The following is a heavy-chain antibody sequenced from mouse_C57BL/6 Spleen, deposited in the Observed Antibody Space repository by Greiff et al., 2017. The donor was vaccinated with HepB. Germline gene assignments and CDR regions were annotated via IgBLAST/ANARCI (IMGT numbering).Heavy chain of an antibody. CDR1: GFTFSSYT. V-gene: IGHV5-9*01. CDR3: ARRDYYGSSCFDY. Sequence: EVNVVESGGGLVKPGGSLKLSCAASGFTFSSYTMSWVRQTPEKRLEWVATISGGGGNTYYPDSVKGRFTISRDNAKNTLYLQMSSLRSEDTALYYCARRDYYGSSCFDYWGQGTTLTVSS. J-gene: IGHJ2*01. CDR2: ISGGGGNT. D-gene: IGHD1-1*01.